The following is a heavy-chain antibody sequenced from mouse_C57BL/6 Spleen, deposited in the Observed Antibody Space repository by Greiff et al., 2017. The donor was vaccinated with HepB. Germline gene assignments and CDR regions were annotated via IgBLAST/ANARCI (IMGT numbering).Heavy chain of an antibody. CDR3: ARGGYYYGRGFDY. Sequence: VQLQQSGPELVKPGASVKISCKASGYTFTDYYMNWVKQSHGKSLEWIGDINPNNGGTSYNQKFKGKATLTVDKSSSTAYMELRSLTSEDSAVYYCARGGYYYGRGFDYWGQGTTLTVSS. CDR2: INPNNGGT. J-gene: IGHJ2*01. V-gene: IGHV1-26*01. CDR1: GYTFTDYY. D-gene: IGHD1-1*01.